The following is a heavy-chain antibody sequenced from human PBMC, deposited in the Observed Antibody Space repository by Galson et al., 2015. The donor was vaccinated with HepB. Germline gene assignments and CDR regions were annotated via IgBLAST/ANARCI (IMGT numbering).Heavy chain of an antibody. J-gene: IGHJ4*02. CDR2: ISSSGSTI. Sequence: SLRLSCAASGFTFSDYYMSWIRQAPGKGLEWVSYISSSGSTIYYADSVKGRFTISRDNAKNSLYLQMNSLRAEDTAVYYCARAGVYYYDKPPGFDYWGQGTLVTVSS. CDR3: ARAGVYYYDKPPGFDY. V-gene: IGHV3-11*01. CDR1: GFTFSDYY. D-gene: IGHD3-22*01.